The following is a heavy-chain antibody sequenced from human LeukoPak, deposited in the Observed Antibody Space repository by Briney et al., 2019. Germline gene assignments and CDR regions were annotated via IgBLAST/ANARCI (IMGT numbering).Heavy chain of an antibody. V-gene: IGHV4-59*01. CDR2: IYYSGST. CDR3: ARDRKRRYCSSTSCYKGAAFDI. CDR1: GGSISSYY. J-gene: IGHJ3*02. Sequence: SETLSLTCTVSGGSISSYYWSWIRQPPGKGLEWIGYIYYSGSTNYNPSLKSRVTISVDTSKNQFSLKLSSVTAADTAVYYCARDRKRRYCSSTSCYKGAAFDIWGQGTMVTVSS. D-gene: IGHD2-2*02.